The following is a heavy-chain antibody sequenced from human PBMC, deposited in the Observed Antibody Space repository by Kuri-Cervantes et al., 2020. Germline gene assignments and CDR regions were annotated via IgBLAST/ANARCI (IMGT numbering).Heavy chain of an antibody. D-gene: IGHD1-26*01. Sequence: LRLSCTVSGGSINSGGYYWSWIRQHPGKGLEWIGYIYYSGSTYYNPSLKSRVTISMDTSKNQFSLKLSSVTAADTAVYYCALGTVSGADAFDIWGQGTMVTVSS. CDR1: GGSINSGGYY. J-gene: IGHJ3*02. CDR3: ALGTVSGADAFDI. V-gene: IGHV4-31*03. CDR2: IYYSGST.